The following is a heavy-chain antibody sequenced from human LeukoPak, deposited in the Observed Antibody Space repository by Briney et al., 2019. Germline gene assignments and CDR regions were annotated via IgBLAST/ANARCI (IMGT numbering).Heavy chain of an antibody. D-gene: IGHD3-16*02. Sequence: GGSLRLSCAASGFTFSTYAMSWVRQAPGKGLEWVSYISSSSSTIYYADSVKGRFTISRDNAKNSLYLQMNSLRAEDTAVYYCARGLDYVWGSYPYFDYWGQGTLVTVSS. CDR3: ARGLDYVWGSYPYFDY. CDR1: GFTFSTYA. V-gene: IGHV3-48*01. CDR2: ISSSSSTI. J-gene: IGHJ4*02.